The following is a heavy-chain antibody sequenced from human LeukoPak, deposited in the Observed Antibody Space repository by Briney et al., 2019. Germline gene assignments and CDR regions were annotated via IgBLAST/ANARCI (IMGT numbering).Heavy chain of an antibody. CDR2: TYYRSKWFY. D-gene: IGHD3-10*01. CDR3: ARAGSGHYTY. V-gene: IGHV6-1*01. J-gene: IGHJ4*02. CDR1: GDSVSANSVT. Sequence: SQTLSLTCVISGDSVSANSVTWHWIRQSPSRGLEWLGRTYYRSKWFYDFAPSVRSRITIIADTSKNQFSLHLNSVTPEDTAVYYCARAGSGHYTYWGQGTLVTVSS.